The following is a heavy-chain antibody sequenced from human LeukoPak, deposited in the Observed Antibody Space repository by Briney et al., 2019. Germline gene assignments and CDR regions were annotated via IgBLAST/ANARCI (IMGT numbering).Heavy chain of an antibody. Sequence: GGSLRLSCAASGFTFSSSAMHWVRQAPGKGLEWVAVIAYDGSNKYYADSVKGRFTISRDNSKNTLYLQMNSLRPEETAVYYCARAEGQWLVPIDYWGQGTLVTVSS. CDR3: ARAEGQWLVPIDY. D-gene: IGHD6-19*01. J-gene: IGHJ4*02. V-gene: IGHV3-30-3*01. CDR2: IAYDGSNK. CDR1: GFTFSSSA.